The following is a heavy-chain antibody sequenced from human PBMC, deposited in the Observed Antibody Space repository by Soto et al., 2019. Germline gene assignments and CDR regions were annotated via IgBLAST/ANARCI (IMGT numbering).Heavy chain of an antibody. V-gene: IGHV1-69*01. Sequence: QVQLVQSEAEVNKPGSSVKVSCEASGGTFSSYAISWVRQAPGQGLEWMGGIIPIPGTANYAQKFQGRVTITADESTSTAYMELSSLRSEDTAVYYCARSQGSSTSLEIYYYYYYGMDVWGQGTTVTVSS. CDR2: IIPIPGTA. CDR1: GGTFSSYA. CDR3: ARSQGSSTSLEIYYYYYYGMDV. D-gene: IGHD2-2*01. J-gene: IGHJ6*02.